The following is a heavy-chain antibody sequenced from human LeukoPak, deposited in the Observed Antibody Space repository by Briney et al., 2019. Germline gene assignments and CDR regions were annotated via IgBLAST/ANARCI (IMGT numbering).Heavy chain of an antibody. D-gene: IGHD3-22*01. CDR1: GFTVSSNY. CDR2: INWNGGSR. V-gene: IGHV3-20*04. Sequence: GGSLRLSCAASGFTVSSNYMSWVRQAPGKGLEWVSGINWNGGSRGYADSVKGRFTISRDNAKNSLYLQMNSLRAEDTALYYCARSRHSYDSSGFPHYWGQGTLVTVSS. J-gene: IGHJ4*02. CDR3: ARSRHSYDSSGFPHY.